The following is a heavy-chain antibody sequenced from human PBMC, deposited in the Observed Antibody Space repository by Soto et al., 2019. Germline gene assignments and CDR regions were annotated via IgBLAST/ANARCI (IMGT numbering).Heavy chain of an antibody. V-gene: IGHV3-21*01. CDR1: GFALSSYS. Sequence: EVQLVESGGGLVKPGGSLRLSCAASGFALSSYSMNWVRQAPGKGLEWVSSISSSSSYIYYADSVKGRFTISRDNAKNSLYLQMNSQRAEDTAVYYCARVERAYCGGDFYDYWGQGTLVTVSS. CDR3: ARVERAYCGGDFYDY. D-gene: IGHD2-21*01. CDR2: ISSSSSYI. J-gene: IGHJ4*02.